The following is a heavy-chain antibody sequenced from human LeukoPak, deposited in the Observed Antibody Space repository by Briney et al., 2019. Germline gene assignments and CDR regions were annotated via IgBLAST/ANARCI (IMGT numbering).Heavy chain of an antibody. D-gene: IGHD4-11*01. CDR3: ARTHKTTKTRSAKDAFDI. CDR2: MNPNCGNT. V-gene: IGHV1-8*01. Sequence: ASVKVSCKASGYTFTSYDINWVRQAPGQGLEWMGWMNPNCGNTGYAQKFQGRVTMTRNTSISTAYMELSSLRSEDTAVYYCARTHKTTKTRSAKDAFDIWGQGTMVTVSS. CDR1: GYTFTSYD. J-gene: IGHJ3*02.